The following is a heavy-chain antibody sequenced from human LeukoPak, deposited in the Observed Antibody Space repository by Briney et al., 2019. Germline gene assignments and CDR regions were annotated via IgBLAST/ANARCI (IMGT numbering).Heavy chain of an antibody. CDR1: GFTFSSYG. J-gene: IGHJ2*01. Sequence: GGSLRLSCAASGFTFSSYGMHWVRQAPGKGLEWVAVISYDGSNKYYADSVKGRFTISRDNSKNTLYLQMNSLRAEDTAVYYCARGHLWFGELVGWYFDLWGRGTLVTVSS. V-gene: IGHV3-30*03. CDR2: ISYDGSNK. CDR3: ARGHLWFGELVGWYFDL. D-gene: IGHD3-10*01.